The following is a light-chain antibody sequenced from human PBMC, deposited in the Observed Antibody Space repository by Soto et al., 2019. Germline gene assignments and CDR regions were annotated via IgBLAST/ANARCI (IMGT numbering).Light chain of an antibody. V-gene: IGLV2-14*03. CDR1: SSDIGGYNY. J-gene: IGLJ1*01. CDR2: DVA. CDR3: SSYTSTSTLYV. Sequence: LTQPASVSGSPGQSITISCTGTSSDIGGYNYVSWYRQHPGKAPELMIYDVANRPSGVSDRFSGSKSGNTASLTISGLQTEDEADYYCSSYTSTSTLYVFGTGTKVTVL.